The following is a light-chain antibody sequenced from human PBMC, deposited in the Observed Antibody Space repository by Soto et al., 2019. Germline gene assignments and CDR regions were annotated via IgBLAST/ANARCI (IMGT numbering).Light chain of an antibody. CDR2: GNN. CDR3: QSYDSTLSARYV. CDR1: RSNIGAYD. Sequence: QTVVTQPPSVSGAPGQTVTISCTGTRSNIGAYDVHWYQQIPGTAPKLLIFGNNNRPSGVPDRFSGSKSGTSASLAITGLQAEDEGDYYCQSYDSTLSARYVFGTGTKLTVL. V-gene: IGLV1-40*01. J-gene: IGLJ1*01.